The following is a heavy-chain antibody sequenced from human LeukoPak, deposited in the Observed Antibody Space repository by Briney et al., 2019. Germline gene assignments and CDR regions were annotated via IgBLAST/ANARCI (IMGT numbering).Heavy chain of an antibody. CDR1: GDTFIAYY. Sequence: GASVKVPCKASGDTFIAYYIHWVRQAPGQGLEWMGWVNSASGGTNYAQKFQGRVTMTRDTSISTAYMELSELTPGDTAVYYCAGQKDPRPMDYWGQGTLVTVSS. CDR2: VNSASGGT. V-gene: IGHV1-2*02. CDR3: AGQKDPRPMDY. J-gene: IGHJ4*02.